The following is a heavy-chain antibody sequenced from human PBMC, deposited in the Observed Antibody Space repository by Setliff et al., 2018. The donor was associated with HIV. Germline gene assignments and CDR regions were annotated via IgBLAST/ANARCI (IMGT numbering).Heavy chain of an antibody. Sequence: GASVMVSCKASGYIFISYGISWVRQAPGQRLEWMGWISAYSGNTNYAQKVQGRVTLTTDTSTTTAHMELRSLRIDDTAIYYCARADSLLQYNEGWSPENPFNIWGQGTLVTVSS. CDR1: GYIFISYG. CDR3: ARADSLLQYNEGWSPENPFNI. D-gene: IGHD1-20*01. V-gene: IGHV1-18*01. CDR2: ISAYSGNT. J-gene: IGHJ4*03.